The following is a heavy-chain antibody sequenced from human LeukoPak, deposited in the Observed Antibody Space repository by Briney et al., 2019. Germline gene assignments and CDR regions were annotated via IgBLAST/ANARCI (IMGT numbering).Heavy chain of an antibody. CDR1: GFTFSSYA. D-gene: IGHD4-17*01. J-gene: IGHJ4*02. CDR2: IWNDGSRA. CDR3: ARETTVLNY. V-gene: IGHV3-33*08. Sequence: GGSLRLSCAASGFTFSSYAMSWVRQAPGKGLEWVAVIWNDGSRAAYANSVKGRFTITRDNSENTLNLQMNSLRAEDTAVYYCARETTVLNYWGQGTLVTVSS.